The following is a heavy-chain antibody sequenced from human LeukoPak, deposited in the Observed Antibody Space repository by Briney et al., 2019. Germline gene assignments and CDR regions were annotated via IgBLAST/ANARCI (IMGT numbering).Heavy chain of an antibody. CDR3: ARLVLMWYHLDY. J-gene: IGHJ4*02. Sequence: GGSLGLSCVASGFNFNNYAMSWVRQAPGKGLEWVSGINGGGNTYYADSVKGRFTISRDNSKNTLYLQMNSLRAEDTAVYFCARLVLMWYHLDYWGQGTQVTVSS. D-gene: IGHD2-15*01. CDR2: INGGGNT. V-gene: IGHV3-23*01. CDR1: GFNFNNYA.